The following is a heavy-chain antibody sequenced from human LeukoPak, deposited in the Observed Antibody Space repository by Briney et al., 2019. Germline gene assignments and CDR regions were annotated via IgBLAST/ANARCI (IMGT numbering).Heavy chain of an antibody. V-gene: IGHV3-48*03. CDR3: ATHRDASYDYKSGSDRHAAIDM. J-gene: IGHJ3*02. CDR2: ISSSGSTI. CDR1: GFTFSSYE. D-gene: IGHD3-16*02. Sequence: GGSLRLSCAASGFTFSSYEMNWVRQAPGKGLEWVSYISSSGSTIYYADSVKGRFTISRDNAKNSLYLQMNSLRAEDTAVYYCATHRDASYDYKSGSDRHAAIDMWGQGTMVSVSS.